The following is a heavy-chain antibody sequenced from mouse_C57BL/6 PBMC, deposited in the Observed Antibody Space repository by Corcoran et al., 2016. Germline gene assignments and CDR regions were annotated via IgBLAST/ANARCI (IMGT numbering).Heavy chain of an antibody. V-gene: IGHV3-6*01. Sequence: DVQLQESGPGLVKPSQSLSLTCSVTGYSITSGYYWNWIRQFPGNKLEWMGYISYDGSNNYNPSLKNRISITRDTSKNQFFLKLNSVTTKDTATYYCAREGVTTVVAPGWYFDVWGTGTTVTVSS. D-gene: IGHD1-1*01. CDR3: AREGVTTVVAPGWYFDV. CDR1: GYSITSGYY. J-gene: IGHJ1*03. CDR2: ISYDGSN.